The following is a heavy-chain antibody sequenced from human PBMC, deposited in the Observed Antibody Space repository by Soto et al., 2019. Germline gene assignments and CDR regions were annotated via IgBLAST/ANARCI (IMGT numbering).Heavy chain of an antibody. D-gene: IGHD6-13*01. Sequence: ASVKVSCKASGYSFTNYAISWVRQAPGQGLEWMGWISPYNGNRNYAQKFQGRVTMTTDTSTSIAYMELRSLRSDDTAVYYCARVPASSIWRSDFYFGMDVWGQGTTVTVSS. CDR3: ARVPASSIWRSDFYFGMDV. CDR2: ISPYNGNR. V-gene: IGHV1-18*01. J-gene: IGHJ6*02. CDR1: GYSFTNYA.